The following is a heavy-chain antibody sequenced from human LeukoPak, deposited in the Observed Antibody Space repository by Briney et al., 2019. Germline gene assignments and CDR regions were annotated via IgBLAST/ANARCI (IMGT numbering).Heavy chain of an antibody. CDR2: ISGSGGST. Sequence: PGGSLRLFCAASGFTFSSFGMNWVRQAPGKGLEWVSAISGSGGSTYYADSVKGRFTISRDNSKNTLYLQMNSLRAEDTAVYYCAKDRGFGYYFDYWGQGTLVTVSS. CDR1: GFTFSSFG. D-gene: IGHD3-10*01. CDR3: AKDRGFGYYFDY. V-gene: IGHV3-23*01. J-gene: IGHJ4*02.